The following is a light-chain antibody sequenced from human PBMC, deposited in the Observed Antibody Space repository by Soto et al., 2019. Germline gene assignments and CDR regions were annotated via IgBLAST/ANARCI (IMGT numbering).Light chain of an antibody. CDR2: GAS. J-gene: IGKJ1*01. CDR3: QQYNNWPQT. CDR1: QSVNSK. V-gene: IGKV3-15*01. Sequence: IVMTQSPATLSVSPWERVTLSCRASQSVNSKVAWYQQKPGQAPRLLIYGASTRATGIPARFSGSGSGTEFTLTISSLQSEDFAVYYCQQYNNWPQTFGQGTKVDIK.